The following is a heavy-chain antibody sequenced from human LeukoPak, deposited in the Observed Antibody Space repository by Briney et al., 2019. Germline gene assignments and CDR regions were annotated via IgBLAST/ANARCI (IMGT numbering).Heavy chain of an antibody. J-gene: IGHJ6*02. D-gene: IGHD3-22*01. CDR3: AKDFLPYDSSGPYGMDV. V-gene: IGHV3-23*01. Sequence: PGGSLRLSCAASGFTFSSYAMSWVRQAPGKGPEWVSAISGSGGSTYYADSVKGRFTISRDNSKNTLYLQMNSLRAEDTAVYYCAKDFLPYDSSGPYGMDVWGQGTTVTVSS. CDR2: ISGSGGST. CDR1: GFTFSSYA.